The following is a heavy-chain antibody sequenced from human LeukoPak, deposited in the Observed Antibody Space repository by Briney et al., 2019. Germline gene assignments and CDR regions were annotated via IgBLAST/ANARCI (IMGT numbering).Heavy chain of an antibody. CDR2: IYPGDSDT. CDR1: GYSFSTYW. V-gene: IGHV5-51*01. J-gene: IGHJ4*02. D-gene: IGHD5-18*01. Sequence: GESLKISCKGSGYSFSTYWIGWVRQKPGKGPEWMGIIYPGDSDTRYSPSFQGQVTISADKSISTAYLQWSSLRASDTAMYYCARQVGNTAMVRGFWDWGQGTLVTVSS. CDR3: ARQVGNTAMVRGFWD.